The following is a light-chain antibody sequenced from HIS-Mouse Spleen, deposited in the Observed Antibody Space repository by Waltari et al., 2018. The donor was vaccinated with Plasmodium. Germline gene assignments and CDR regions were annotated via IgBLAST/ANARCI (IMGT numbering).Light chain of an antibody. CDR1: QSVSSN. J-gene: IGKJ3*01. CDR2: GAS. CDR3: QQYNNWSFT. V-gene: IGKV3-15*01. Sequence: EIVMTHSPATLSVSAGKRAPLSCRASQSVSSNLAWYQQKPGQAPRLLIYGASTRATGIPARFSGSGSGTEFTLTISSLQSEDFAVYYCQQYNNWSFTFGPGTKVDIK.